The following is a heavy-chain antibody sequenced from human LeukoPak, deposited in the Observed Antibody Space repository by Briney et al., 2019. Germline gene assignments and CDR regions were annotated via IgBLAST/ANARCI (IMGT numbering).Heavy chain of an antibody. D-gene: IGHD3-10*01. Sequence: GGSLRLSCAASGFTFSSYAMSWVRQAPGKGLEWVSAISGSGGGTYYADSVKGRFTISRDNFKNTLYVQMNSLRAEDTAVYYCVKALWFGETYYFDYWGQGTLVTVSS. V-gene: IGHV3-23*01. J-gene: IGHJ4*02. CDR1: GFTFSSYA. CDR3: VKALWFGETYYFDY. CDR2: ISGSGGGT.